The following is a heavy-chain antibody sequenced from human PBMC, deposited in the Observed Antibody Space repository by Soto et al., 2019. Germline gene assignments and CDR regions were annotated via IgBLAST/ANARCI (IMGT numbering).Heavy chain of an antibody. V-gene: IGHV1-18*01. CDR1: GYTFTSYG. J-gene: IGHJ5*02. CDR2: ISGFNDDT. CDR3: ARSGSYYPARNWFGP. D-gene: IGHD3-10*01. Sequence: QVPLVQSGAEMKNPGASVKVSCKASGYTFTSYGISWVRQAPGQGLEWMGWISGFNDDTNHAQKLQGRVTMTKDTSTSTAYMELTSLKSDDTAVYYCARSGSYYPARNWFGPWGQGTLVTVSS.